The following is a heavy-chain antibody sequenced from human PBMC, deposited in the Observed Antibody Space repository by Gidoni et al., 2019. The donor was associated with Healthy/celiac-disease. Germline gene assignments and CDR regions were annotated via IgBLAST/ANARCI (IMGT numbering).Heavy chain of an antibody. D-gene: IGHD3-22*01. V-gene: IGHV3-33*01. CDR2: IWYDGSNK. Sequence: QVQLVESGGGVVQPGRSLRLSCAASGFTFSSYGMHWVRQAPGKGLEWVAVIWYDGSNKYYADSVKGRFTISRDNSKNTLYLQMNSLRAEDTAVYYCARDAETYDSSGYYEPLIDYWGQGTLVTVSS. J-gene: IGHJ4*02. CDR1: GFTFSSYG. CDR3: ARDAETYDSSGYYEPLIDY.